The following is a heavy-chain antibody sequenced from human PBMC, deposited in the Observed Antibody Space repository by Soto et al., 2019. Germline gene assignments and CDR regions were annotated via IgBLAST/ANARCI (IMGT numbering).Heavy chain of an antibody. Sequence: GGSLRLSCAASGFTFSDYGMNWVRQAPGKGLEWVSSTSGSGGTKYYADSVRGRFTISRDNSRDTLFLQMNSLRAEDTAVYYCAKRITAYYNMDVWGQGTTVTVSS. V-gene: IGHV3-23*01. CDR3: AKRITAYYNMDV. J-gene: IGHJ6*02. CDR2: TSGSGGTK. CDR1: GFTFSDYG.